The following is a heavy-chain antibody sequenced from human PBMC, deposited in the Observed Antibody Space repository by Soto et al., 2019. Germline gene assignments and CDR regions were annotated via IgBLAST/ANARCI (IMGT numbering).Heavy chain of an antibody. V-gene: IGHV4-30-2*01. Sequence: PSETLSLTCAVAGGYLSSGGYSWSWIRQPPGKGLEWIGYIYHSGSTYYNPSLKSRVTISVDRSKNQFSLKLSSVTAADTAVYYCASDSYGSLGLDYWGQGTLVTVSS. J-gene: IGHJ4*02. D-gene: IGHD5-18*01. CDR3: ASDSYGSLGLDY. CDR2: IYHSGST. CDR1: GGYLSSGGYS.